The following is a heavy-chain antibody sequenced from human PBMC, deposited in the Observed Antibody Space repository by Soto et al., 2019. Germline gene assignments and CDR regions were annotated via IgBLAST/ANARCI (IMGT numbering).Heavy chain of an antibody. CDR2: ISGTGGST. J-gene: IGHJ4*02. V-gene: IGHV3-23*01. D-gene: IGHD3-22*01. Sequence: EVQMLESGGGLVQPGGSLRLSCAASGFTLRNYAMSWVRQAPGKGLEWVSDISGTGGSTYYADSVKGRFTISRDNSKNTLYLQMNSLRDEDTAVYYCSSRHYYDTPGHFEYWGQGTLVTVSS. CDR3: SSRHYYDTPGHFEY. CDR1: GFTLRNYA.